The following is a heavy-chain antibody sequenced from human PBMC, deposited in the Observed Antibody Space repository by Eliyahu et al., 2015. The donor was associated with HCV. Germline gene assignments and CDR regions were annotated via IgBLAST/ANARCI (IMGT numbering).Heavy chain of an antibody. CDR2: ISGSGGST. V-gene: IGHV3-23*01. CDR1: GFTFSSYA. CDR3: AKDRARRYSSSSHYYYGMDV. D-gene: IGHD6-6*01. J-gene: IGHJ6*02. Sequence: EVQLLESGGGLVQPGGSLRLSCAASGFTFSSYAMXWVRQAPGKGVEWVSAISGSGGSTYYADSVKGRFTISRDNSKNTLYLQMNSLRAEDTAVYYCAKDRARRYSSSSHYYYGMDVWGQGTTVTVSS.